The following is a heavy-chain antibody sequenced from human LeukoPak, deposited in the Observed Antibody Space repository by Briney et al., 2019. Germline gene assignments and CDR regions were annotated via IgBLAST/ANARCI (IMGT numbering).Heavy chain of an antibody. V-gene: IGHV1-2*02. Sequence: ASVKVSCKASGYTFTGYYMHWVRQAPGQGLEWMGWINPNSGGTNYAQKFQGRVTMTRDTSISTAYMELSRLRSDDTAVYYCASSPAPTTAWFDPRGQGTLVTVSS. CDR3: ASSPAPTTAWFDP. CDR1: GYTFTGYY. J-gene: IGHJ5*02. D-gene: IGHD4-11*01. CDR2: INPNSGGT.